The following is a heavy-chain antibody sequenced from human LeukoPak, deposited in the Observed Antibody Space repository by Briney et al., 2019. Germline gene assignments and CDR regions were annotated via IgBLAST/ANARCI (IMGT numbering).Heavy chain of an antibody. D-gene: IGHD5-18*01. V-gene: IGHV3-33*01. CDR2: IWYDGSNK. CDR3: AREGFSYGPSFDY. J-gene: IGHJ4*02. CDR1: GFTFSSYG. Sequence: GGSLRLSCAASGFTFSSYGMHWVRQAPGKGLEWVAVIWYDGSNKYYADSVKGRLTISRDNSKNTLYLQMNSLRAEDTAVYYCAREGFSYGPSFDYWGQGTLVTVSS.